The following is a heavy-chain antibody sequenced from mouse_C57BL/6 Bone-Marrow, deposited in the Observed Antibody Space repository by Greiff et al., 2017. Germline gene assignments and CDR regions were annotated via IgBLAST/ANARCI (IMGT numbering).Heavy chain of an antibody. Sequence: QVTLKVSGPGILQPSQTLSLTCSFSGFSLSTFGMGVGWIRQPSGKGLEWLAHIWWDDDKYYNPALKSRLTISKDTSKNQVFLKIANVDTADTATYYCARIFPFITTVVVHIDYWGQGTTLTVSS. CDR1: GFSLSTFGMG. J-gene: IGHJ2*01. V-gene: IGHV8-8*01. CDR3: ARIFPFITTVVVHIDY. CDR2: IWWDDDK. D-gene: IGHD1-1*01.